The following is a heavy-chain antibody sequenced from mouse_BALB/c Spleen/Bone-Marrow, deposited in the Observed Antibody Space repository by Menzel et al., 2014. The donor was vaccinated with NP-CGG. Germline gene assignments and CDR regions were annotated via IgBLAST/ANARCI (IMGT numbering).Heavy chain of an antibody. CDR3: ARGVYYDYDVWFAN. CDR1: GYTFTDYN. Sequence: DVQLQESGPELVKPGASVKISCKASGYTFTDYNMHWAKQNHGKSLEWIGYIYPYNGNTGYNQKFKSKATLTVDNSSSTAYMELRSLTSEDSAVYYCARGVYYDYDVWFANWGQGTLVTVSA. J-gene: IGHJ3*01. V-gene: IGHV1S29*02. D-gene: IGHD2-4*01. CDR2: IYPYNGNT.